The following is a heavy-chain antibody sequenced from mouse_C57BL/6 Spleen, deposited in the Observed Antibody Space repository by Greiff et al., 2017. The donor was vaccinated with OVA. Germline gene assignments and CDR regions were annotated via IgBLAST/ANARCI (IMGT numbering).Heavy chain of an antibody. D-gene: IGHD2-5*01. J-gene: IGHJ2*01. CDR1: GYTFTSYW. Sequence: QVQLQQPGAELVKPGASVKMSCKASGYTFTSYWITWVKQRPGQGLEWIGDIYPGSGSTNYNEKFKSKATLTVDTSSSTAYMQLSSLTSEDSAVYYCATTYYSNYVGGFDYWGQGTTLTVSS. V-gene: IGHV1-55*01. CDR3: ATTYYSNYVGGFDY. CDR2: IYPGSGST.